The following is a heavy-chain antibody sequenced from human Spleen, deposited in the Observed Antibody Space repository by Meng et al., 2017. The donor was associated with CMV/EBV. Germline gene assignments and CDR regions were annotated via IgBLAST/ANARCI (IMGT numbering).Heavy chain of an antibody. J-gene: IGHJ4*02. V-gene: IGHV1-24*01. D-gene: IGHD2-21*02. CDR3: VTDDLCSGGDCSVAY. Sequence: ASVKVSCKVSGYSLTELSIQWVRQAPGKGLEWMGGFDTEDGETIYAQKFQGRVTMTEDTSTNTAYMELSGLRSEDTAVYYFVTDDLCSGGDCSVAYWGQGTLVTVSS. CDR1: GYSLTELS. CDR2: FDTEDGET.